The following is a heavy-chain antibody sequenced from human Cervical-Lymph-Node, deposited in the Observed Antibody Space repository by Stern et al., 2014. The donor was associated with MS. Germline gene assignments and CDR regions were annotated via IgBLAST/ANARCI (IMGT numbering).Heavy chain of an antibody. CDR2: IIPIFGTP. CDR3: ARVHTETSHAFDL. Sequence: VHLVESGAEVKKPGSSVKVSCKASGGTFSTYALSWVRQAPGQGLEWMGGIIPIFGTPTYAQKFQGRVTITADESTSTAYMELSSLRSEDAAVYYCARVHTETSHAFDLWGQGTMVTVSS. J-gene: IGHJ3*01. CDR1: GGTFSTYA. V-gene: IGHV1-69*01. D-gene: IGHD4-11*01.